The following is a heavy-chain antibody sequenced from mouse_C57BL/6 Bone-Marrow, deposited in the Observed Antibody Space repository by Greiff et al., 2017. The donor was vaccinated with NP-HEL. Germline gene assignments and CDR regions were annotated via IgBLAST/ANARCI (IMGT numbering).Heavy chain of an antibody. Sequence: EVQLQESGGGLVQPGGSLKLSCAASGFTFSDYGMAWVRQAPRKGPEWVAFISNLAYSIYYADTVTGRFTISRENAKNTLYLEMSSLRSEDTAMYYCARTGGSSSYAMDYWGQGTSVTVSS. J-gene: IGHJ4*01. CDR3: ARTGGSSSYAMDY. V-gene: IGHV5-15*01. CDR1: GFTFSDYG. CDR2: ISNLAYSI. D-gene: IGHD1-1*01.